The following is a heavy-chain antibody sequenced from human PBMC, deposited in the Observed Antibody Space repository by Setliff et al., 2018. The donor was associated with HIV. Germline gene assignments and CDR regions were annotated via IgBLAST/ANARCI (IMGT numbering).Heavy chain of an antibody. CDR1: GYTFTSYA. CDR3: ARGFSVYSSSDPLLNWFDP. V-gene: IGHV1-3*01. D-gene: IGHD6-6*01. Sequence: SVKVSCKASGYTFTSYAMHWVRQAPGQRLEWMGWINAGNGNTKYSQKFQGRVTITRDTSASTAYMELSSLRSEDTAVYYCARGFSVYSSSDPLLNWFDPWGQGTLVTVSS. J-gene: IGHJ5*02. CDR2: INAGNGNT.